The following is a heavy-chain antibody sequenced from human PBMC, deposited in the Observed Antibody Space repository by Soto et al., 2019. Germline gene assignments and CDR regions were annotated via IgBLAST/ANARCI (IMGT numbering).Heavy chain of an antibody. J-gene: IGHJ4*02. D-gene: IGHD3-3*01. CDR3: ASGRRFLEWLFLDY. V-gene: IGHV4-30-4*01. CDR2: IYYSGST. Sequence: SDTLSLTCTITGCSISSGAYYWSWVRQSPGKGLKWIGYIYYSGSTYYSPSLKSRVTLSVDTSKNQFSLKLSSVTAADTAVYYCASGRRFLEWLFLDYWGQG. CDR1: GCSISSGAYY.